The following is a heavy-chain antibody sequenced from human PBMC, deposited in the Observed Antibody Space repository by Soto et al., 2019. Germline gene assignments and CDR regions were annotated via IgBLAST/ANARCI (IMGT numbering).Heavy chain of an antibody. CDR1: GFTFSDYY. V-gene: IGHV3-11*01. CDR2: ISSTGSTI. D-gene: IGHD6-25*01. CDR3: ALGSGSATFDS. Sequence: QVQLVESGGGLVKPGGSLRLSCTASGFTFSDYYMTWVRQAPGKGLEWVSYISSTGSTIYYADSVKGRFTISRDNAKNSLYLQMNSLRAEDTAVYSCALGSGSATFDSWGQGTLVTVSS. J-gene: IGHJ4*02.